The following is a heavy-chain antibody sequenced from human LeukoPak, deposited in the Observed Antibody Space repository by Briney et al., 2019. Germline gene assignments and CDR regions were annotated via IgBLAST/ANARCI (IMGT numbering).Heavy chain of an antibody. J-gene: IGHJ4*02. Sequence: PGGSLRLSCAASGFTFSSNYMSWVRQAPGKGLEWVSVIYSGGSTYYADSVKGRFTISRDTSKNTLYLQMNSLRAEDTAVYYCARDGPRAGRGVIFDDWGQGTLVTVSS. CDR2: IYSGGST. V-gene: IGHV3-66*01. CDR3: ARDGPRAGRGVIFDD. D-gene: IGHD3-10*01. CDR1: GFTFSSNY.